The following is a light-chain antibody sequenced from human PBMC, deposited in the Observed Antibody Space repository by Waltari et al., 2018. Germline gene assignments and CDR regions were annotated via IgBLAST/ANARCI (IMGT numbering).Light chain of an antibody. CDR2: TST. V-gene: IGKV1-27*01. CDR3: QQDSTSPYT. CDR1: QDINEE. Sequence: DIQMTQSPSSLSASVGDTVTVTCRASQDINEELNWYQQKPGKPPTLLIYTSTNLQTGVSLRFSGSGSGTDFTLIIRSLQPDDAATYYCQQDSTSPYTFGQGTKVEIK. J-gene: IGKJ2*01.